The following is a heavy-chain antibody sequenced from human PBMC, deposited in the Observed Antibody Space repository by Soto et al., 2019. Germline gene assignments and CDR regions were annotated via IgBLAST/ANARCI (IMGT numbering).Heavy chain of an antibody. CDR2: IIPIFGTT. J-gene: IGHJ5*02. CDR3: ARDRTDSGYYTNWLDP. CDR1: VGTFVIDA. V-gene: IGHV1-69*06. Sequence: GASVNVSCRASVGTFVIDAITWVRQAPGQGLEWVGRIIPIFGTTNYAQNLQGRVTISADKSTLTSYMELHSLTSDDTALYYCARDRTDSGYYTNWLDPWGQGTQVTVSS. D-gene: IGHD3-22*01.